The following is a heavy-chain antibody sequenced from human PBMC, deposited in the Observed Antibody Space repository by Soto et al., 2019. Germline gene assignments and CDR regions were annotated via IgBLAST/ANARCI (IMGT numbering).Heavy chain of an antibody. CDR3: ARKREYYDFWSGYSPVRPDACDI. CDR1: GYTFTGYY. CDR2: INPNSGGT. V-gene: IGHV1-2*04. J-gene: IGHJ3*02. D-gene: IGHD3-3*01. Sequence: ASVKVSCKASGYTFTGYYMHWVRQAPGQGLEWMGWINPNSGGTNYAQKFQGWVTMTRDTSISTAYMELSRLRSDDTAVYYCARKREYYDFWSGYSPVRPDACDIWGQGTMVTVSS.